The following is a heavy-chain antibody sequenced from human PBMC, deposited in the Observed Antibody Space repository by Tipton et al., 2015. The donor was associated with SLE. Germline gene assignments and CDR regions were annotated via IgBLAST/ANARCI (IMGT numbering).Heavy chain of an antibody. CDR2: VYYSGST. D-gene: IGHD5-12*01. Sequence: GLVKPSETLSLICTVSGDSISANSYHWGWVRQPPGKGLEWIGNVYYSGSTYYSASLRSRVTISLDRSKNHFSLTLNSVTAADTAVYYCARLISAYDCNFDYWGQGTLVTVSS. V-gene: IGHV4-39*07. CDR3: ARLISAYDCNFDY. CDR1: GDSISANSYH. J-gene: IGHJ4*02.